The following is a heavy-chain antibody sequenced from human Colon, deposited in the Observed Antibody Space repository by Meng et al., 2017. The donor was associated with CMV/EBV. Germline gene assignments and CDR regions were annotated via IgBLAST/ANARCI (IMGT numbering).Heavy chain of an antibody. V-gene: IGHV3-21*01. Sequence: GESLKISCAASGFTFSRHTMNWVRQAPGKGLEWVSSITSSGSYIYYADSMKGRFTVSRDYAKNSLYLQMNSLRAEDTAFYYCARVLEGYWGQGTLVTVSS. J-gene: IGHJ4*02. CDR2: ITSSGSYI. CDR3: ARVLEGY. CDR1: GFTFSRHT. D-gene: IGHD3-3*01.